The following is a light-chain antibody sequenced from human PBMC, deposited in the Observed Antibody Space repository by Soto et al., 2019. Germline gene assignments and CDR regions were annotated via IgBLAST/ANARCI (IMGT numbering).Light chain of an antibody. Sequence: QSALTQPRSVSGSPGQSVTISCTGTSSDFGGYNYVSWYQHHPGKAPKLMIYHVSERPSGVPDRFSGSKSGNTASLTISGLQAEDEADYYCCSYAGTFYVFGTGTKVTVL. CDR1: SSDFGGYNY. V-gene: IGLV2-11*01. CDR3: CSYAGTFYV. CDR2: HVS. J-gene: IGLJ1*01.